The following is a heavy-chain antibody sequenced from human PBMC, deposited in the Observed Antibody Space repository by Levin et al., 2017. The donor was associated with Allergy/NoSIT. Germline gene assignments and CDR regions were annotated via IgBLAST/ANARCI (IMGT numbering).Heavy chain of an antibody. CDR3: ARDLQWPHGVSWFDP. J-gene: IGHJ5*02. CDR1: CFTFRFFA. CDR2: LSSSGRTP. Sequence: SLLLSFSSSCFTFRFFAMFWVRQAPGPFLSFFSFLSSSGRTPSYADSVKGRFTISRDNSKNTLYLQMNSLRAEDTAVYYCARDLQWPHGVSWFDPWGQGTLVTVSS. D-gene: IGHD6-19*01. V-gene: IGHV3-30*01.